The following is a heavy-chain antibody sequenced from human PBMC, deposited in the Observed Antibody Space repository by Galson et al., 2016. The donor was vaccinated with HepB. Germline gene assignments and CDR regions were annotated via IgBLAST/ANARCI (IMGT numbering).Heavy chain of an antibody. CDR2: ISAYNGNT. Sequence: SVKVSCKAFGYNFINYGITWVRQAPGQGLEWMGWISAYNGNTKYSQKVQGRVTMTTDTSTMTAYMELTSLKSDDTAVYYCARDSVGRGGYYVYSSGFYDYWGQGTLVTVSS. D-gene: IGHD3-22*01. CDR1: GYNFINYG. CDR3: ARDSVGRGGYYVYSSGFYDY. V-gene: IGHV1-18*01. J-gene: IGHJ4*02.